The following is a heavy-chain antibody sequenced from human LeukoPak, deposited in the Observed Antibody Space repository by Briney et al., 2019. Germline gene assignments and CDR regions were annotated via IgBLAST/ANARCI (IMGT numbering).Heavy chain of an antibody. Sequence: PGGSLRLSCAASGFTFSSYGMHWVRQAPGKGLEWVAVISYDGSNKYYADSVKGRFTISRDNSKNTLYLQMNSLRAEDTAVYYCAKDAEDYGPYFDYWGQGTLVTVSS. CDR2: ISYDGSNK. CDR1: GFTFSSYG. D-gene: IGHD4-17*01. CDR3: AKDAEDYGPYFDY. V-gene: IGHV3-30*18. J-gene: IGHJ4*02.